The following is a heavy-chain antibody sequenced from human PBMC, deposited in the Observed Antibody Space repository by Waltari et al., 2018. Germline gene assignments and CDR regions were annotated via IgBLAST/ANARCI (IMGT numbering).Heavy chain of an antibody. CDR3: ARGRDVFADFDYNWFDP. Sequence: VQLVQSGAEVLKPGASVKVSCQASGYTFINYEINWVRQAAGQGLEWLGWGNPNSGATAYAPKFQGRITMTWGTSMSTGYMELSNLISDDTAVLYCARGRDVFADFDYNWFDPWGQGTLVTVTS. D-gene: IGHD3-3*01. CDR1: GYTFINYE. CDR2: GNPNSGAT. J-gene: IGHJ5*02. V-gene: IGHV1-8*02.